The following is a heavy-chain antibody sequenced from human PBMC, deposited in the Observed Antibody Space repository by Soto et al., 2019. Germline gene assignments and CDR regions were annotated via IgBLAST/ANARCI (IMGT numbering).Heavy chain of an antibody. Sequence: QVQLVQSGAEVKKPGSSVKVSCKASGGTFSSYAISWVRQAPGQGLEWMGGIIPIFGTANYAQKFQGRVTITADESTSTAYMELSSLRSEDTDVYYCARIAAAGTERDLTIYYFDYWGQGTLVTVSS. CDR2: IIPIFGTA. CDR3: ARIAAAGTERDLTIYYFDY. V-gene: IGHV1-69*01. CDR1: GGTFSSYA. J-gene: IGHJ4*02. D-gene: IGHD6-13*01.